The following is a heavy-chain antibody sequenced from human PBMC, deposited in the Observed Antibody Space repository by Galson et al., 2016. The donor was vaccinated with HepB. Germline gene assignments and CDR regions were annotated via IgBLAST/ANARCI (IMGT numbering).Heavy chain of an antibody. V-gene: IGHV1-69*13. Sequence: SVKVSCKASGGMYSSYAISWVRQAPGQGLEWMGGIIPLIGAANYAQKFQGRVTITADESTSTAYMELSSLRSEDTAVYNCASASFIEYRKTRSEDAFDIWGQGTMVTVSS. J-gene: IGHJ3*02. D-gene: IGHD2/OR15-2a*01. CDR1: GGMYSSYA. CDR2: IIPLIGAA. CDR3: ASASFIEYRKTRSEDAFDI.